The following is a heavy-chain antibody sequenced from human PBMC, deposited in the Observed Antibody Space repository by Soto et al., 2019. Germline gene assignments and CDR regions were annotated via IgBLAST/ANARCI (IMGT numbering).Heavy chain of an antibody. CDR3: AREIGRLTWFDY. J-gene: IGHJ5*01. CDR1: GGSISSGDFY. Sequence: PSETLSLTCTVSGGSISSGDFYWSWIRQPPGKGLEWIGYIYYSGSTYYNPSLKSRVTISVDTSKNQFSLKLSSVTAADTAVYDCAREIGRLTWFDYRGQRTLVTVSS. CDR2: IYYSGST. D-gene: IGHD3-16*01. V-gene: IGHV4-30-4*01.